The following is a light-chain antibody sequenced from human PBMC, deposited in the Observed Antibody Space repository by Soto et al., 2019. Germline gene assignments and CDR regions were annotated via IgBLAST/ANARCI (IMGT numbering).Light chain of an antibody. CDR1: NIGDKD. Sequence: SSVLAQPPSVSVAPRQTARITCGGNNIGDKDVHWYQQKPGQAPVLVVYDSSDRPSGIPERFSGSNSGNTATLTISGVEAGDEADYYCQVWDSRRDHSVFGGGTKVTVL. CDR2: DSS. CDR3: QVWDSRRDHSV. V-gene: IGLV3-21*02. J-gene: IGLJ3*02.